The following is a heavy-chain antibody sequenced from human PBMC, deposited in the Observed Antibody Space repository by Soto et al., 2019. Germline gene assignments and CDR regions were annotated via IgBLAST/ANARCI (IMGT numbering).Heavy chain of an antibody. CDR1: GGSFSASY. D-gene: IGHD3-22*01. CDR2: INLTGRT. CDR3: ARVDRSGHYYERALDV. J-gene: IGHJ3*01. Sequence: QVQLQQWGAGLLKPSETVSLSCAVYGGSFSASYWGWVRQPPGKGLEWIGEINLTGRTNYNPSLKSRVTMSVDTYKNQFFLGLRSATAADTAVYYCARVDRSGHYYERALDVWGQGTMVSVSS. V-gene: IGHV4-34*01.